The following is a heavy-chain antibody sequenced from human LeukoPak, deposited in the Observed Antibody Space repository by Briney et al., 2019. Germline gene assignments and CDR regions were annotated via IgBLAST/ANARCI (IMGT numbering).Heavy chain of an antibody. J-gene: IGHJ4*02. Sequence: ASVKVSCKASGYTFTSYDINWVRQATGQGLEWMGWMNPNSGNTGYAQKFQGRVTMTRNTSISTAYMELSSLRSEDTAVYYCARGAVRYDSSGYYYAGYFDYWGQGTLVTVSS. CDR2: MNPNSGNT. CDR3: ARGAVRYDSSGYYYAGYFDY. V-gene: IGHV1-8*01. D-gene: IGHD3-22*01. CDR1: GYTFTSYD.